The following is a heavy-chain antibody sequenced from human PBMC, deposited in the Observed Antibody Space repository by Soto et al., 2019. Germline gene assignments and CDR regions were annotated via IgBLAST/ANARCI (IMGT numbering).Heavy chain of an antibody. V-gene: IGHV1-69*13. CDR3: ARDVGATGD. CDR2: IIPIFGIA. D-gene: IGHD1-26*01. J-gene: IGHJ4*02. CDR1: GGTFSRYS. Sequence: SVKVSCKASGGTFSRYSFTWVRQAPGHGLEWIGRIIPIFGIASYAQKFQGRVTITADESTSTAYMELSSLRSDDTAVYYCARDVGATGDWGQGTLVTVSS.